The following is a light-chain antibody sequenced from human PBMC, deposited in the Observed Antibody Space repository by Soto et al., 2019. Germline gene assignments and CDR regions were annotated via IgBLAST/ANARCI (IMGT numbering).Light chain of an antibody. Sequence: EIVMTQSPATPSVSPGGRVTLSCRASQSVSSNLVWYHQKPGQAPRLLIYDASTGATGIPARYSGSGSGTEFNFTISSLQSEDFAVYFCQQYNKWPRTFGQGTKVGIK. CDR1: QSVSSN. CDR2: DAS. V-gene: IGKV3-15*01. CDR3: QQYNKWPRT. J-gene: IGKJ1*01.